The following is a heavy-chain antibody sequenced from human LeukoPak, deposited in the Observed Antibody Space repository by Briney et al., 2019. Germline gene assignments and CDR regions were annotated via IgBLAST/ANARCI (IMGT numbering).Heavy chain of an antibody. D-gene: IGHD6-13*01. CDR3: ARAKGARIAAAGYFDL. J-gene: IGHJ2*01. CDR2: IYYSGST. V-gene: IGHV4-59*01. CDR1: GGSISSYY. Sequence: SETLSLTCSVSGGSISSYYWSWIRQPPGKGLEWIGYIYYSGSTNYNPSLKSRVTISVDTSKNQFSLKLSSVTAADTAVYYCARAKGARIAAAGYFDLWGRGTLVTVSS.